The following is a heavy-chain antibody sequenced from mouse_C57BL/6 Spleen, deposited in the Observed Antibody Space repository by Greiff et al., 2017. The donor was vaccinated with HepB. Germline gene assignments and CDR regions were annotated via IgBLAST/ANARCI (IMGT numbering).Heavy chain of an antibody. CDR1: GFTFSDYG. V-gene: IGHV5-17*01. D-gene: IGHD1-1*01. Sequence: DVMLVESGGGLVKPGGSLKLSCAASGFTFSDYGMHWVRQAPEKGLEWVAYISSGSSTNYYADTVKGRFTISRDNAKNTLFLQMTSLRSEDTAMYYCARRDYGLYYFGYWGQGTTLTVSS. CDR3: ARRDYGLYYFGY. CDR2: ISSGSSTN. J-gene: IGHJ2*01.